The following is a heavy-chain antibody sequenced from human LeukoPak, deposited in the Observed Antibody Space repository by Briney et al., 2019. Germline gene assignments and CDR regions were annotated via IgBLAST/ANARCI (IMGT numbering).Heavy chain of an antibody. J-gene: IGHJ5*02. Sequence: GESLKISCKGSGYSFTSYWIGWVRQMPGKGLEWMGIIYPGDSDTRYSPSFQGQVTISADKSISTAYLQWSSLKASDTAMYYCARRKGVAAAGNWFDPWGQGTLVTVSS. V-gene: IGHV5-51*01. CDR2: IYPGDSDT. CDR1: GYSFTSYW. CDR3: ARRKGVAAAGNWFDP. D-gene: IGHD6-13*01.